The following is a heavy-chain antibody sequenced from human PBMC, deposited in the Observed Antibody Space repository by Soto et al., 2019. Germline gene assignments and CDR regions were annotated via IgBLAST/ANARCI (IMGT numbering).Heavy chain of an antibody. J-gene: IGHJ4*02. Sequence: HVQLHESGPGLVRPSQTLSLTCNVSGGSISTADYYWSWIRQPPGKGLEWIGYIYYRGSTYYNPSIESRVAISIDTSKNQFSLNLTSVTAADTAVYFCVSDYDSGGYIGYWGQGTLVTVSS. CDR2: IYYRGST. CDR3: VSDYDSGGYIGY. V-gene: IGHV4-30-4*01. CDR1: GGSISTADYY. D-gene: IGHD3-22*01.